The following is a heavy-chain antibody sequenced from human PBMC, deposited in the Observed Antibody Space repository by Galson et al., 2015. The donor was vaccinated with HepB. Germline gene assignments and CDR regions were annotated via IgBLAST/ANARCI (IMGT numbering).Heavy chain of an antibody. D-gene: IGHD4-17*01. Sequence: SLRLSCAASGFTFSDYYMSWIRQAPGKGLEWISYISSSAVYTNYADSVKGRFTISRDNARNSLFLQINSLRAEDTAVYYCTRVADADYGDHSYFDNWGQGTLVTVSS. V-gene: IGHV3-11*06. CDR3: TRVADADYGDHSYFDN. CDR2: ISSSAVYT. CDR1: GFTFSDYY. J-gene: IGHJ4*02.